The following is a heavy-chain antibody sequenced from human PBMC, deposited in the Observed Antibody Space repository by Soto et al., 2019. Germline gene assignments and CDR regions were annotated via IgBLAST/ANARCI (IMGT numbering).Heavy chain of an antibody. CDR2: ISAYNGNT. D-gene: IGHD3-10*01. V-gene: IGHV1-18*04. CDR3: AGVSFGEFIVGY. CDR1: GYTFTSYG. Sequence: ASVKVSCKASGYTFTSYGISWVRQAPGQGLEWMGWISAYNGNTNYAQKLQGRVTMTTDTSTSTAYMELRSLSSDDTAVYHCAGVSFGEFIVGYWGQGTLVTV. J-gene: IGHJ4*02.